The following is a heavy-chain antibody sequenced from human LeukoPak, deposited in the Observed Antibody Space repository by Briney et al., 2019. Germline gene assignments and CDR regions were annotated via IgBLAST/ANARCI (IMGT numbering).Heavy chain of an antibody. J-gene: IGHJ5*02. CDR3: ARDQDYYDSSGPTNWFDP. Sequence: PGGSLRLSCAAPGFTFSSYSMNWVRQAPGKGLEWVSSLSSSSSYIYYADSVKGRFTISRDNAKNSLYLQMNSLRAEDTAVYYCARDQDYYDSSGPTNWFDPWGQGTLVTVSS. V-gene: IGHV3-21*01. CDR1: GFTFSSYS. D-gene: IGHD3-22*01. CDR2: LSSSSSYI.